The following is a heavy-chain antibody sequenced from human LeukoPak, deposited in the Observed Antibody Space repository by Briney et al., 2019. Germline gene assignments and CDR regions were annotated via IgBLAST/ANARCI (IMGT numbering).Heavy chain of an antibody. J-gene: IGHJ5*02. CDR3: AGPGDSSSWYVWWFDP. CDR2: IIPILGIA. D-gene: IGHD6-13*01. CDR1: GGTFSSYA. Sequence: SVKVSFKASGGTFSSYAISWVRQAPGQGLEWMGRIIPILGIANYAQKFQGRVTITADKSTSTAYMELSSLRSEDTAVYYCAGPGDSSSWYVWWFDPWGQGTLVTVSS. V-gene: IGHV1-69*04.